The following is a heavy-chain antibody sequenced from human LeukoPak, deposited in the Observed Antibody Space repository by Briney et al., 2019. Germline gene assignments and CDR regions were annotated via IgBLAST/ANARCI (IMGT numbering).Heavy chain of an antibody. CDR3: ARETASFDILTGYSND. J-gene: IGHJ4*02. D-gene: IGHD3-9*01. V-gene: IGHV1-69*01. CDR1: GGTFSSHA. CDR2: IIPIFGTA. Sequence: GSSVKVSCKASGGTFSSHAISWVRQAPGQGLEWMGGIIPIFGTANYAQKFQGRVTITADESTSTAYMELSSLRSEDTAVYYCARETASFDILTGYSNDWGQGTLVTVSS.